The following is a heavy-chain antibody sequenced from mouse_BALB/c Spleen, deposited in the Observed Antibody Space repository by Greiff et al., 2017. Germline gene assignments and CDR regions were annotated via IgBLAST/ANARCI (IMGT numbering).Heavy chain of an antibody. CDR2: ISSGGSYT. V-gene: IGHV5-6-4*01. Sequence: EVKLMESGGGLVKPGGSLKLSCAASGFTFSSYTMSWVRQTPEKRLEWVATISSGGSYTYYPDSVKGRFTISRDNAKNTLYLQMSSLKSEDTAMYYCTRDEDYGSSAWFAYWGQGTLVTVSA. CDR3: TRDEDYGSSAWFAY. J-gene: IGHJ3*01. CDR1: GFTFSSYT. D-gene: IGHD1-1*01.